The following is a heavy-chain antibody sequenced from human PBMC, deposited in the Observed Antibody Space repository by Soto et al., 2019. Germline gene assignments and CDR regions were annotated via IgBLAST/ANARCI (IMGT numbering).Heavy chain of an antibody. J-gene: IGHJ5*02. CDR1: GGSISSGDYY. CDR2: IYYSGST. D-gene: IGHD3-3*01. CDR3: ARELFWTTHRHSGFDP. Sequence: QVQLQESGPGLVKPSQTLSLTCTVSGGSISSGDYYWSWIRQPPGKGLEWIGYIYYSGSTYYNPSLKSRVTISVDTSKNQFSLKLSSVTAADTAVYYCARELFWTTHRHSGFDPWGQGTLVTVSS. V-gene: IGHV4-30-4*01.